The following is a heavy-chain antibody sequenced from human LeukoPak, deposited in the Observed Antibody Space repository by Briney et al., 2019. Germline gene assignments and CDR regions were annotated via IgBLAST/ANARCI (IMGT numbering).Heavy chain of an antibody. D-gene: IGHD3-3*01. Sequence: GASVKVSCKVSGYTFTDYYMHWVPQAPGKGLEWMGLVDPEDGETIYAEKFQGRVTITADTSTDTAYMELSSLRSEDTAVYYCATSSGYHTSNYYYYYMDVWGKGTTVTVPS. CDR3: ATSSGYHTSNYYYYYMDV. J-gene: IGHJ6*03. CDR1: GYTFTDYY. V-gene: IGHV1-69-2*01. CDR2: VDPEDGET.